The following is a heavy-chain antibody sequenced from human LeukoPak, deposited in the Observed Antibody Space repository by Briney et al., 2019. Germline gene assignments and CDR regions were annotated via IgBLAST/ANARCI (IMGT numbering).Heavy chain of an antibody. D-gene: IGHD3-9*01. CDR3: TTVYLTGEGNDY. CDR2: IKSKTDGGTT. CDR1: GFIFSNAW. V-gene: IGHV3-15*07. J-gene: IGHJ4*02. Sequence: GGSLRLSCAASGFIFSNAWMNWVRQAPGKGLEWVGRIKSKTDGGTTDYAAPVKGRFIISRDDSKNTLYLQMNSLKTEDTALYYCTTVYLTGEGNDYWGQGTQVTVSS.